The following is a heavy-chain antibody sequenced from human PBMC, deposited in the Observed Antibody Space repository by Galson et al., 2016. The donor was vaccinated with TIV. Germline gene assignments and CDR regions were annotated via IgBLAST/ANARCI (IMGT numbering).Heavy chain of an antibody. CDR1: GGTLTSYA. D-gene: IGHD2/OR15-2a*01. Sequence: SVKVSCKASGGTLTSYAINWVRQAPGQGLEWMGGIIPLSHTPNYAQKYHDRITIVADKSTGTVYMELRRLTSEDTAVYYWLNIQKTNTYDSWGRGTLVTVSS. J-gene: IGHJ4*02. CDR2: IIPLSHTP. CDR3: LNIQKTNTYDS. V-gene: IGHV1-69*06.